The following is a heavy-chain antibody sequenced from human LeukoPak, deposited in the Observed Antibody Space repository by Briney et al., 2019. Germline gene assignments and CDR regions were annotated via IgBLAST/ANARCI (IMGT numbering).Heavy chain of an antibody. Sequence: PSETLSLTCTVSGGSISTYYWSWLRQPPGKGLEGIGYIYYTGSTSYNPSLKSRVTMSLDASKNQFSLELNSVTPADTAVYYCARGGNYWPQWWFDPWGRGTPVSVSS. V-gene: IGHV4-59*01. J-gene: IGHJ5*02. CDR1: GGSISTYY. CDR3: ARGGNYWPQWWFDP. CDR2: IYYTGST. D-gene: IGHD1-26*01.